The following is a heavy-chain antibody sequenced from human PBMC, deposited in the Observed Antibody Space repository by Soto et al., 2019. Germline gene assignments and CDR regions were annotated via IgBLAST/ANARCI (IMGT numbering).Heavy chain of an antibody. CDR1: GGSFTGYY. V-gene: IGHV4-34*01. Sequence: SEPLSLTCDVSGGSFTGYYWSWIRQPPGKGLEWIGEINHSGFTNYNPSLTGRVTISLDTSKSQFSLKLSSLTAADTAFYFCARGHGRFAHWGQGTLVTVS. CDR2: INHSGFT. CDR3: ARGHGRFAH. J-gene: IGHJ4*02.